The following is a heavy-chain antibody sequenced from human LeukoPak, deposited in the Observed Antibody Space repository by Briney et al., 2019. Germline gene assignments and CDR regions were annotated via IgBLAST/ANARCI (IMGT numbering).Heavy chain of an antibody. Sequence: GGSLRLSCAASGFTFSTYEMTWVRQAPGKGLEWVSYISASGNGRTIYYADSVKGRFTISRDNAKNSLYLQMNSLGAEDTAVYYCARDPERGVYFGYWGQGALVTVSS. CDR1: GFTFSTYE. D-gene: IGHD2-8*01. CDR2: ISASGNGRTI. J-gene: IGHJ4*02. CDR3: ARDPERGVYFGY. V-gene: IGHV3-48*03.